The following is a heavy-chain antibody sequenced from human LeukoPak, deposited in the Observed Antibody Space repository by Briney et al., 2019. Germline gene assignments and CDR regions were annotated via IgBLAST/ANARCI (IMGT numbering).Heavy chain of an antibody. CDR1: GFTVSSNY. D-gene: IGHD5-24*01. CDR2: IYSGGST. V-gene: IGHV3-66*01. Sequence: GGSLRLSCVASGFTVSSNYMSWVRQAPGKGLEWVSVIYSGGSTYYADSVKGRFTISRDNSKNTLYLQMNSLRAEDTAVYYCARGREGDGYNYWGQGTLVTVSS. CDR3: ARGREGDGYNY. J-gene: IGHJ4*02.